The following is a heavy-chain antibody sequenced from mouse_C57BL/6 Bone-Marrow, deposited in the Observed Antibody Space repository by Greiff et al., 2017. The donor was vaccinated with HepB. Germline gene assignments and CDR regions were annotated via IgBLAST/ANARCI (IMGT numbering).Heavy chain of an antibody. Sequence: EVKLVESGGGLVQSGRSLRLSCATSGFTFSDFYMEWVRQAPGKGLEWIAASRNKANDYTTEYSASVKGRFIVSRDTSQSILYLQMNALRAEDTAIYYCARDALMELRAMDYWGQGTSVTVSS. CDR1: GFTFSDFY. J-gene: IGHJ4*01. V-gene: IGHV7-1*01. D-gene: IGHD1-1*01. CDR3: ARDALMELRAMDY. CDR2: SRNKANDYTT.